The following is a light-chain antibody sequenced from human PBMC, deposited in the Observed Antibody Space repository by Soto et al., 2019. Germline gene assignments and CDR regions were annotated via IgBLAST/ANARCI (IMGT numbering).Light chain of an antibody. CDR2: WAS. Sequence: DIVMTQSPDSLAVSLGERATINCKSSQSVLYSSNNKNYLAWYQQKPGQPPKLLIYWASTRESGVPDRFSGSGSGTDFTLPIGSLQAEDVAVYYCQQYYSTPLTFGQGTKVEIK. V-gene: IGKV4-1*01. J-gene: IGKJ1*01. CDR3: QQYYSTPLT. CDR1: QSVLYSSNNKNY.